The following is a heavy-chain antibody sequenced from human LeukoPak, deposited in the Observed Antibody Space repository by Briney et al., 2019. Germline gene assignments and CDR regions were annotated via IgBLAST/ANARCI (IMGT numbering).Heavy chain of an antibody. Sequence: PGGSLRLSCTASGFTFSSYWMSWVRLAPGKGLEWVANIKEDGSEKYYVDSVKGRFTISRDNAKNSLYLQMNSLRAEDTAVYYCARAQLTSMVADYWGQGTLVTVSS. V-gene: IGHV3-7*01. J-gene: IGHJ4*02. CDR1: GFTFSSYW. CDR2: IKEDGSEK. CDR3: ARAQLTSMVADY. D-gene: IGHD5-18*01.